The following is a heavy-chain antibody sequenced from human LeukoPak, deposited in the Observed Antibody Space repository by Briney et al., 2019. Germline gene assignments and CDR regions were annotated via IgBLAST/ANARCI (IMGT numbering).Heavy chain of an antibody. Sequence: ASVNVSCKSSGYTFTSYGISWVRQAPGQGREWMGWISAYNGNTNYAQMLQGRVTMTTHTSTSTAYTELRSLRSDDTAVYYCARDGWFGRLEVFDPCSQRTLVTVSS. D-gene: IGHD3-10*01. V-gene: IGHV1-18*01. J-gene: IGHJ5*01. CDR2: ISAYNGNT. CDR3: ARDGWFGRLEVFDP. CDR1: GYTFTSYG.